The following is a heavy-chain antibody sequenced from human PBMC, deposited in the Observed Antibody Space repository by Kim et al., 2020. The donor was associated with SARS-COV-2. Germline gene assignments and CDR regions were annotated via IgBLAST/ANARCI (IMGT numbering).Heavy chain of an antibody. D-gene: IGHD3-10*01. V-gene: IGHV4-30-2*04. Sequence: NPSLKSRVAVSVDTSENQFSLKLSSVTAADTAMYYCARQLWFGEILYFDSWGQGSLVTVSS. CDR3: ARQLWFGEILYFDS. J-gene: IGHJ4*02.